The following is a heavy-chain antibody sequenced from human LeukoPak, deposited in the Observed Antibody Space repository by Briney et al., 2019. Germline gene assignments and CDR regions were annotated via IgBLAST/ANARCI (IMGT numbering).Heavy chain of an antibody. CDR2: IYYGGST. J-gene: IGHJ6*03. V-gene: IGHV4-59*11. Sequence: SETLSLTCTVSGGSISSHYWSWIRQPPGKGREWIGYIYYGGSTNYNPSLKSRVTISVDTSKNQFSLKLSSVTAADTAVYYCARIFSGSSSSRYYYYYYMDVWGKGTTVTVSS. CDR3: ARIFSGSSSSRYYYYYYMDV. D-gene: IGHD6-6*01. CDR1: GGSISSHY.